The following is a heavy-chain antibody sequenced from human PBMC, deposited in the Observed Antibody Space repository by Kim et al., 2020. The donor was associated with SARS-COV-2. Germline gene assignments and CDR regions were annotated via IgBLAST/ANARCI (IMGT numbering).Heavy chain of an antibody. Sequence: PSIKGRVTISVDTSRSQFSLRLSSVTAADTAVYYCARVVAVAGRRYFDYWGQRTLVTVSS. D-gene: IGHD6-19*01. CDR3: ARVVAVAGRRYFDY. V-gene: IGHV4-39*07. J-gene: IGHJ4*02.